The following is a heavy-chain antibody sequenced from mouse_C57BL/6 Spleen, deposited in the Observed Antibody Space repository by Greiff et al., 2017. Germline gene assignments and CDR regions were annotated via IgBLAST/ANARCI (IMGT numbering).Heavy chain of an antibody. CDR2: IRNKANGYTT. J-gene: IGHJ4*01. V-gene: IGHV7-3*01. D-gene: IGHD2-4*01. CDR1: GFTFTDYY. Sequence: EVQGVESGGGLVQPGGSLSLSCAASGFTFTDYYMSWVRQPPGKALEWLGFIRNKANGYTTEYSASVKGRFTISRDNSQSILYLQMNALRAEDSATYYCARSPMITFREGYYAMDYWGQGTSVTVSS. CDR3: ARSPMITFREGYYAMDY.